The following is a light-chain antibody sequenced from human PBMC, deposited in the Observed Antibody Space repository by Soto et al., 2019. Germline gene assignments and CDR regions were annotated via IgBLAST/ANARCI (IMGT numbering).Light chain of an antibody. CDR1: QSISRW. CDR2: DAS. J-gene: IGKJ1*01. V-gene: IGKV1-5*01. CDR3: QQYNSYSTWT. Sequence: IQMTQSPSTLSASVGDRVTITCRASQSISRWLVWYQQKPGKAPKMLIYDASILKSGVPSRFSGSGSGTEFTLTISSLQHDDFATYYCQQYNSYSTWTFGQGTEVEI.